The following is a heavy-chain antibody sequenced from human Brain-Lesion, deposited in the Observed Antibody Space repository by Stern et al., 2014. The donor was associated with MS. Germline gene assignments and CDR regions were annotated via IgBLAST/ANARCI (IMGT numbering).Heavy chain of an antibody. CDR3: ARDQRGITIFGVVTDYYYLGMDV. CDR2: IHPNTGCT. D-gene: IGHD3-3*01. CDR1: GYIFTGYY. Sequence: VQLVESGAEVKKPGASVKVSCKTSGYIFTGYYIHWVRPAPGQGLEWMAWIHPNTGCTKDAQKFQGRVTMSRDTSISTAYVELSSLTSDDTAVYYCARDQRGITIFGVVTDYYYLGMDVWGQGTTVTVSS. J-gene: IGHJ6*02. V-gene: IGHV1-2*02.